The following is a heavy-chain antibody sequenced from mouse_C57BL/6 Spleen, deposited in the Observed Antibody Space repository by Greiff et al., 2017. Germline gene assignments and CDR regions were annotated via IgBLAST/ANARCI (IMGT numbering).Heavy chain of an antibody. V-gene: IGHV1-26*01. J-gene: IGHJ1*03. D-gene: IGHD4-1*01. Sequence: VQLQQSGPELVKPGASVKISCKASGYTFTDYYMNWVKQSHGKSLEWIGDINPNNGGTSYNQKFKGKATLTVDKSSRTAYMELRSLTSEDSAVYYCARTGTDWYFDVWGTGTTVTVSS. CDR3: ARTGTDWYFDV. CDR2: INPNNGGT. CDR1: GYTFTDYY.